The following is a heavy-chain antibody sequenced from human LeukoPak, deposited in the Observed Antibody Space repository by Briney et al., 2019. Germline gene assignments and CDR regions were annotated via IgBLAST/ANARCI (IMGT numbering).Heavy chain of an antibody. CDR2: IKSKTDGGTT. CDR1: GFTFSNAW. Sequence: PGGSLRLSCAASGFTFSNAWMSWVRQAPGKGLEWVGRIKSKTDGGTTDYAAPVKGRFTISRDDSKNTLYLQMNSLKTEDTAVYYCTTVGTYYDFWSGSSRKYYFDYWGQGTLVTVSS. V-gene: IGHV3-15*01. D-gene: IGHD3-3*01. CDR3: TTVGTYYDFWSGSSRKYYFDY. J-gene: IGHJ4*02.